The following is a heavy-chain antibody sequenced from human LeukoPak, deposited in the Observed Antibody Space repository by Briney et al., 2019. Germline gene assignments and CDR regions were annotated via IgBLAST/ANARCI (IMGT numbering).Heavy chain of an antibody. J-gene: IGHJ4*02. CDR2: VYQSGST. V-gene: IGHV4-38-2*02. CDR1: GYSISSGYY. CDR3: ARLAYYGTTDY. D-gene: IGHD3-10*01. Sequence: PSETLSLTCTVSGYSISSGYYWGWIRQLPGKGLEWIGRVYQSGSTYYDPSLKSRVTISVDTAKNQFSLKLSSVTAADTAVYYCARLAYYGTTDYWGQGTLVTVSS.